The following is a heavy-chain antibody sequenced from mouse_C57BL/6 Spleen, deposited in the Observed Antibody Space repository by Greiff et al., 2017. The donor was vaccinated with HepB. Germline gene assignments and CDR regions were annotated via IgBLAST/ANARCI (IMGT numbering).Heavy chain of an antibody. CDR3: ARRGGLPYFDY. J-gene: IGHJ2*01. CDR1: GYTFTSYW. V-gene: IGHV1-52*01. Sequence: QVQLQHSGAELVRPGSSVKLSCKASGYTFTSYWMHWVKQRPIQGLEWIGNIDPSDSETHYNQKFKDKATLTVDKSSSTAYMQLSSLTSEDSAVYYCARRGGLPYFDYWGQGTTLTVSS. D-gene: IGHD2-4*01. CDR2: IDPSDSET.